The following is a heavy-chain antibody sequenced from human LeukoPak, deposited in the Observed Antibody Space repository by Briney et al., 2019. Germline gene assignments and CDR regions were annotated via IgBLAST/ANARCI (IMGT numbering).Heavy chain of an antibody. V-gene: IGHV4-59*01. D-gene: IGHD1-1*01. CDR2: ISYSGST. CDR3: AREGTAGTNLNWFDP. J-gene: IGHJ5*02. Sequence: SETLSLTCTVSGDSISSSYWSWIRQPPGKGLEWIGYISYSGSTSSNPSLRSRVTISVDTSKNQFSLRLTSVTAADTAMYYCAREGTAGTNLNWFDPWGQGTLVTVSS. CDR1: GDSISSSY.